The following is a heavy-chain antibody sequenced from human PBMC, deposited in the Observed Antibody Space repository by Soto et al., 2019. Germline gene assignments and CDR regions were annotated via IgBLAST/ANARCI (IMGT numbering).Heavy chain of an antibody. J-gene: IGHJ4*02. D-gene: IGHD6-19*01. CDR2: ISYDGSNK. V-gene: IGHV3-30*18. Sequence: ESGGGVVQPGRSLRLSCAASGFTFSSYGMHWVRQAPGKGLEWVAVISYDGSNKYYADSVKGRFTISRDNSKNTLYLQMNSLRAEDTAVYYCAKIVVAVAGSIDYWGQGTLVTVSS. CDR1: GFTFSSYG. CDR3: AKIVVAVAGSIDY.